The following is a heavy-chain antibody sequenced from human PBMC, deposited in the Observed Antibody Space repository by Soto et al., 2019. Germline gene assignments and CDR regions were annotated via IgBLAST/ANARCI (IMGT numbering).Heavy chain of an antibody. J-gene: IGHJ4*02. CDR3: AKDRKTVPATSPDY. D-gene: IGHD2-2*01. CDR1: GFTFSSYA. Sequence: EVQLLESGGGLVQPGGSLRLSCAASGFTFSSYAMSWVRQAPGKGLEWVSAISASGGGTYYADSVKGLFTICRDNSKNTLYLQMNSLRAEDTAVYYCAKDRKTVPATSPDYWVQGTLVTVSS. V-gene: IGHV3-23*01. CDR2: ISASGGGT.